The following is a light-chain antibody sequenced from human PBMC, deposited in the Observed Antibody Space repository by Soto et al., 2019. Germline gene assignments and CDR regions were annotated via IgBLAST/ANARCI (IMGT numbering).Light chain of an antibody. J-gene: IGLJ1*01. V-gene: IGLV2-14*03. CDR2: DVS. Sequence: QSALTQPASVSGSPGQSITISCTGTNSDVGAYNYVSWFQQHPGKAPKLIVYDVSNRPSGVSNRFSGSKSGNTASLTISGLQAEDEADYYCSSYTTSYTYVFGAGTKLTVL. CDR3: SSYTTSYTYV. CDR1: NSDVGAYNY.